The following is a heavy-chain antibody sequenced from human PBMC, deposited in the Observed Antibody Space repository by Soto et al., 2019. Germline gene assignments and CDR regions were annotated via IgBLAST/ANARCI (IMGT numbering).Heavy chain of an antibody. J-gene: IGHJ4*02. D-gene: IGHD3-16*01. Sequence: SSEALSLTCTVSGGSVSSGSYYWSWIRQPPGKGLEWIGYIYYSGSTNYNPSLKSRVTISVDTSKNQFSLKLSSVTAADTAVYYCARALYGGIDYWGQGTLVIVSS. CDR1: GGSVSSGSYY. CDR2: IYYSGST. CDR3: ARALYGGIDY. V-gene: IGHV4-61*01.